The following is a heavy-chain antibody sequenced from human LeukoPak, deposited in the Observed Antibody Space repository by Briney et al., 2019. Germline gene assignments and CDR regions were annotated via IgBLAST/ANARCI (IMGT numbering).Heavy chain of an antibody. CDR3: ARVQATVAGKDWFDP. V-gene: IGHV7-4-1*02. J-gene: IGHJ5*02. CDR2: INTNTGNP. Sequence: ASVKVSCKASGYTFTSYGISWVRQAPGQGLEWMGWINTNTGNPTYAQGFTGRFVFSLDTSVSTAYLQISSLKAEDTAVYYCARVQATVAGKDWFDPWGQGTLVTVSS. CDR1: GYTFTSYG. D-gene: IGHD6-19*01.